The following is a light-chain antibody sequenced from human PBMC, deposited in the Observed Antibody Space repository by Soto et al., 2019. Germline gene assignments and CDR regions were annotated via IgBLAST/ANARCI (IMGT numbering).Light chain of an antibody. CDR2: EVS. V-gene: IGKV1-5*03. J-gene: IGKJ4*01. CDR1: QSFSSW. Sequence: DIQMTQSPSTLSASVGDRVTITCRASQSFSSWLAWYQQKPGKAPKLLIYEVSKLESGVPSRFTGSGSGTEFTLTISSLQPDDFATYYCQEYTGLSSLSFGGGTKVEIK. CDR3: QEYTGLSSLS.